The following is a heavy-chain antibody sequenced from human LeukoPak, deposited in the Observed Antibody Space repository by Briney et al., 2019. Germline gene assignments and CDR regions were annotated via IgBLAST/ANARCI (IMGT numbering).Heavy chain of an antibody. CDR1: GFTFSSYG. CDR2: IWYDGSNK. D-gene: IGHD3-9*01. Sequence: GGSLRLSCAASGFTFSSYGMHWVRQAPGKGLEWVAVIWYDGSNKYYADSVEGRFTISRDSSKNTLYLQMNSLRAEDTAVYYCVRDSEKSYYDILTGYQPTYNWFDPWGQGTLVTVSS. V-gene: IGHV3-33*01. CDR3: VRDSEKSYYDILTGYQPTYNWFDP. J-gene: IGHJ5*02.